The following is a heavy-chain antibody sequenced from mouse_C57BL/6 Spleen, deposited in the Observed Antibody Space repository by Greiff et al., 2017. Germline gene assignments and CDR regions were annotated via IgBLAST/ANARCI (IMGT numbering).Heavy chain of an antibody. D-gene: IGHD1-1*01. V-gene: IGHV5-17*01. CDR2: ISTGRSDI. CDR1: GFNFSDYG. J-gene: IGHJ2*01. Sequence: EVQGVESGGGLVKPGGSLKLSCAASGFNFSDYGMHWVRQAPEQGLEWVGYISTGRSDIYYADTVKGRFTISRDTAKNTLFLQMTSLRSEDTAMYYCARTYGSSQPYYFGYWGHGVTLSV. CDR3: ARTYGSSQPYYFGY.